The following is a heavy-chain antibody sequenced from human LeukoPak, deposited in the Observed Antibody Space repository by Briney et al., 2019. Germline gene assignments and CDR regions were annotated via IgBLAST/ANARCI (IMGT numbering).Heavy chain of an antibody. D-gene: IGHD6-19*01. Sequence: SETLSLTCTVSGGSISSGGYYWSWIRQHPGKGLEWIGYIYYSGSTYYNPSLKSRVTISVDTSKNQFSLKLSSVTAADTAVYYCAREVVVAGKGGFDYWGQGTLVPVSS. CDR3: AREVVVAGKGGFDY. CDR1: GGSISSGGYY. V-gene: IGHV4-31*03. J-gene: IGHJ4*02. CDR2: IYYSGST.